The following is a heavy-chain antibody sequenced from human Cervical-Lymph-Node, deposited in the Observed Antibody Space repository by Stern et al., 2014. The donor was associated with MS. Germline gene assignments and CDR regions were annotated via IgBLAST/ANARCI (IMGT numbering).Heavy chain of an antibody. CDR2: IYPRDPET. CDR3: ARLFGGPHSWFDF. CDR1: GYTFAAYW. J-gene: IGHJ4*02. V-gene: IGHV5-51*03. Sequence: EVQLVESGAEVTKAGESLRISCQGSGYTFAAYWIGWGRQTPGKGLEWMGLIYPRDPETKYSPSFQGQVTISVDKSINAAYLQWSSLKPSDSGLFYCARLFGGPHSWFDFWGQGTLVAVSS. D-gene: IGHD4-23*01.